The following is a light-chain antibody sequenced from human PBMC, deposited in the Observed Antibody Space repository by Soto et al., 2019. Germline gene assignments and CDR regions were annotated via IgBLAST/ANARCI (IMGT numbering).Light chain of an antibody. V-gene: IGLV2-14*01. CDR3: SSYTTSNTRQTV. Sequence: QSVLTQPASVSGSPGQSITISCTGTSSDVGGYNYVSWYQQHPGKAPKFMIYDVSNRPSGVSNRFSGSKSGNTASLTISGLQAEDEADYCCSSYTTSNTRQTVFGTGTQVTVL. J-gene: IGLJ1*01. CDR1: SSDVGGYNY. CDR2: DVS.